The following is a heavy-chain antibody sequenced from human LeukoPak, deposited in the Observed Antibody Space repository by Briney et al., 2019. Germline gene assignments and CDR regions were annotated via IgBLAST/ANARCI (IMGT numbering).Heavy chain of an antibody. Sequence: PGGSLSLSCAASGVTFSSYSMNWVRQAPGKGLEWVSAISGSGGSTYYADSVKGRFTISRDNSKNTLYLQMNSLRAEDTAVYYCTKGTIWLPFDYWGQGTLVTVSS. V-gene: IGHV3-23*01. CDR1: GVTFSSYS. J-gene: IGHJ4*02. D-gene: IGHD5-18*01. CDR3: TKGTIWLPFDY. CDR2: ISGSGGST.